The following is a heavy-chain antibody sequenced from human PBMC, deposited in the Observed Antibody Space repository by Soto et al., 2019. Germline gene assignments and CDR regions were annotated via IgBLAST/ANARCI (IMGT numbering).Heavy chain of an antibody. J-gene: IGHJ6*02. D-gene: IGHD2-2*01. CDR2: IIPIFGTA. CDR1: GGTFSSYA. CDR3: ARGNFERLPAARVDYYYGMDV. V-gene: IGHV1-69*13. Sequence: ASVKVSCKASGGTFSSYAISWVRQAPGQGLEWMGGIIPIFGTANYAQKFQGRVTITADESTSTAYMELSSLRSEDTAVYYCARGNFERLPAARVDYYYGMDVWGQGTTVTVSS.